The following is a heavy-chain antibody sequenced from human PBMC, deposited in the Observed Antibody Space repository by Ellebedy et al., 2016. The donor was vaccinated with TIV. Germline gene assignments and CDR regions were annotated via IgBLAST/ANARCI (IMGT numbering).Heavy chain of an antibody. V-gene: IGHV4-31*03. Sequence: SETLSLXXTVSGGSISSGGYYWSWIRQHPGKGLEWIGYIYYSGSTYYNPSLKSRVTISVDASKNQFSLKLSSVTAADTAVYYCARDSGSGWYEVWGQGTLVTVSS. D-gene: IGHD6-19*01. CDR1: GGSISSGGYY. CDR2: IYYSGST. J-gene: IGHJ4*02. CDR3: ARDSGSGWYEV.